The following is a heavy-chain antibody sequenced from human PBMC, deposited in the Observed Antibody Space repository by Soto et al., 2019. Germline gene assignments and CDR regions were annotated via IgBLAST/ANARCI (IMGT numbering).Heavy chain of an antibody. CDR2: IYYSGST. V-gene: IGHV4-59*01. J-gene: IGHJ4*01. CDR3: ARFNNSMATPTLYYFDY. Sequence: PSETLSLTCTVSGGSISSYYWSWIRQPPGKGLEWIGYIYYSGSTNYNPSLKSRVTISVDTSKNQFSLKLSSVTAADTAVYYCARFNNSMATPTLYYFDYWGHGTLVTVSS. CDR1: GGSISSYY. D-gene: IGHD5-12*01.